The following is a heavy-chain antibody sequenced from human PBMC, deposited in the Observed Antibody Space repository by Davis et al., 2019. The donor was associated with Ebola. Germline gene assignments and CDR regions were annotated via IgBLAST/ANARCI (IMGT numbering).Heavy chain of an antibody. J-gene: IGHJ4*02. Sequence: LRLSCAVSGGSISCSSYYWGWIRQPPGKGLEWIGSIYYSASTYYNPSLKSRVTISVDTSKNQFSLKLSSVTAVDTAVYYCARQRRNYYDSSGYYFDYWGQGTLVTVSS. V-gene: IGHV4-39*01. CDR2: IYYSAST. D-gene: IGHD3-22*01. CDR1: GGSISCSSYY. CDR3: ARQRRNYYDSSGYYFDY.